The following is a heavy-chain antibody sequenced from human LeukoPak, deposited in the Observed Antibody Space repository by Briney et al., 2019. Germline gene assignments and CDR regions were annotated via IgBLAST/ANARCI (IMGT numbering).Heavy chain of an antibody. D-gene: IGHD6-13*01. CDR3: ARELRIAAAGTFDY. J-gene: IGHJ4*02. CDR2: INPNSGGT. Sequence: AAVKVSCKASGYTFTSYYMHWVRQAPVQGLEWMGWINPNSGGTNYAQKFQGRVTMTRDTSISTAYMELSRLRSDDTAVYYCARELRIAAAGTFDYWGQGTLVTVSS. V-gene: IGHV1-2*02. CDR1: GYTFTSYY.